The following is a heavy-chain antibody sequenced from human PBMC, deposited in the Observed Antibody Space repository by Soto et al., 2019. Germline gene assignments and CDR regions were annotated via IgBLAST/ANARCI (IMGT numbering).Heavy chain of an antibody. CDR1: GFTFRNHG. CDR3: SRDVVGNQLLRGLGGWFDP. V-gene: IGHV3-33*01. Sequence: VQLVESGGGVVQPGRSLRLSCAASGFTFRNHGMHWVRQTPGKGLEWVALIWYDGSNKYYADSVKGRFTISRDNPKNTLYLQMNSLRAEDTAGYYCSRDVVGNQLLRGLGGWFDPWGQGTLVTVSS. CDR2: IWYDGSNK. J-gene: IGHJ5*02. D-gene: IGHD2-2*01.